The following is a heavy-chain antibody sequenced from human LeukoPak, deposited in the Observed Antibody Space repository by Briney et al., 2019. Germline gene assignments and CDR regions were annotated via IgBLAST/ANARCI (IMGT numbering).Heavy chain of an antibody. CDR1: GFTFNNYA. V-gene: IGHV3-23*01. D-gene: IGHD1-1*01. J-gene: IGHJ4*02. CDR3: AQDNTKRPY. CDR2: IIGGGGRT. Sequence: GGSLRLSCAASGFTFNNYAVRWVRQAPGKGLEWVSSIIGGGGRTYYADSVKGRFTISRDNSKNTLYLQMNSLRADDTAVYYCAQDNTKRPYWGQGTLVTVSS.